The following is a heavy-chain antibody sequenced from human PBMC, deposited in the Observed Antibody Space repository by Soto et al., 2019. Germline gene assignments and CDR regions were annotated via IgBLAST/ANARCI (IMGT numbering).Heavy chain of an antibody. J-gene: IGHJ4*02. D-gene: IGHD3-10*01. V-gene: IGHV3-48*02. CDR2: ISSDETIV. CDR3: AKDLGKYYYGSGPQTIGFDY. CDR1: GYTFRGYG. Sequence: PGGSLRLSCEGFGYTFRGYGMIWVRQAPGKGLECVSYISSDETIVNYADSVKGRFTISRDSAKNSLFLQMNSLRDEDTAVYYCAKDLGKYYYGSGPQTIGFDYWGQGTLVTGSS.